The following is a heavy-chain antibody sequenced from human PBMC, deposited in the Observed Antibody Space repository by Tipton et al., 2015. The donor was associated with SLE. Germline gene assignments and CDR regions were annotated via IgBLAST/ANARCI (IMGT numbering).Heavy chain of an antibody. CDR2: IAWNSASV. V-gene: IGHV3-9*01. Sequence: LRLSCAASGFTFDEYAMHWVRQAPGKGLEWVSGIAWNSASVGYAESVKGRFTISRDNAKNSLYLQMNRLRVEDTALYYCAKEASTVDVLDHWGQGTLVTVSS. D-gene: IGHD1-26*01. J-gene: IGHJ4*02. CDR3: AKEASTVDVLDH. CDR1: GFTFDEYA.